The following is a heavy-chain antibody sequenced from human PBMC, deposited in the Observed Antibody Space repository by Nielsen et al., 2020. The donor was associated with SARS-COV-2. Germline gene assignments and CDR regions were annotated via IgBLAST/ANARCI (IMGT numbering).Heavy chain of an antibody. Sequence: GESLKISCAASGFTFSSYSMNWVRQAPGKGLEWVSYISSSSSTIYYADSVKGRFTISRDNAKNSLYLQMNSLRDEDTAVYYCARGGGIVVVPAAIRYWGQGTLVTVSS. CDR3: ARGGGIVVVPAAIRY. CDR2: ISSSSSTI. D-gene: IGHD2-2*01. J-gene: IGHJ4*02. CDR1: GFTFSSYS. V-gene: IGHV3-48*02.